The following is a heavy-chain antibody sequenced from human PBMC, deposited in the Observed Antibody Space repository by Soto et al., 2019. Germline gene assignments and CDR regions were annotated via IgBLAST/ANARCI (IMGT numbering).Heavy chain of an antibody. CDR1: GGSITTGGSY. CDR3: ARARFQVLYGKPYFDS. Sequence: SETLSLTCTVSGGSITTGGSYWSWIRQHPGKGLEWIGNIYHSGNTYYNPSLKSRLTISVDTSKNHFSLMVDSVTAADTAVYYCARARFQVLYGKPYFDSWGQGTLVTVTS. CDR2: IYHSGNT. D-gene: IGHD2-2*02. J-gene: IGHJ4*02. V-gene: IGHV4-31*03.